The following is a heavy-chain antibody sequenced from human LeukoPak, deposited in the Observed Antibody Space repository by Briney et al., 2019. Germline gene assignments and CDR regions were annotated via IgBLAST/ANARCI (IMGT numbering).Heavy chain of an antibody. D-gene: IGHD3-22*01. CDR3: ARSGYYYDSSGYSTFDY. CDR2: IYTSGST. Sequence: SETLSLTCTGSGGSISSYCWSWIRQPAGKGLEWIGRIYTSGSTNYNPSLKSRVTMSVDTSKNQFSPKLSSVTAADTAVYYCARSGYYYDSSGYSTFDYWGQGTLVTVSS. J-gene: IGHJ4*02. V-gene: IGHV4-4*07. CDR1: GGSISSYC.